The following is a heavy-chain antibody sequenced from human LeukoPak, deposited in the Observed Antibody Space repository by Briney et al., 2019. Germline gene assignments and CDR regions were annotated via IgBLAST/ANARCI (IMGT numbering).Heavy chain of an antibody. Sequence: PSETLSLTCTVSGGSISSSGYYWGWIRQPPEKGLEWIGSIYGPGSTCYNPSLKSRVTMSVDMSKNQFSLKLSSVTAADTAVYYCARQPTVTTFYVHQWGQGTLVTVSS. CDR3: ARQPTVTTFYVHQ. V-gene: IGHV4-39*01. D-gene: IGHD4-17*01. J-gene: IGHJ1*01. CDR2: IYGPGST. CDR1: GGSISSSGYY.